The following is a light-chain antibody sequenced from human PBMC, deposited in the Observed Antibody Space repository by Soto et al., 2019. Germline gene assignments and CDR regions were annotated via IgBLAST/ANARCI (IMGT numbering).Light chain of an antibody. J-gene: IGKJ3*01. CDR3: QQYGSSFT. Sequence: EIVLTQSPGTLSLSPGERATLSCRASQSVSSSYLAWYQQKPGQAPRLLIYAASSRATGIPDRFRGSGSGTDFTLTISRLEPEDFAVYYCQQYGSSFTFGPGTKVDIK. V-gene: IGKV3-20*01. CDR2: AAS. CDR1: QSVSSSY.